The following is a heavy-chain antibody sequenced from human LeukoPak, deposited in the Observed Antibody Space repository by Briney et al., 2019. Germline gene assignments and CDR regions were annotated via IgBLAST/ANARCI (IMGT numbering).Heavy chain of an antibody. CDR1: GDSISSSNCY. CDR2: IYFSGGT. D-gene: IGHD3-9*01. Sequence: SETLSLTCTVSGDSISSSNCYWGWIRQPPGKGLEWIGSIYFSGGTYYNASLKSRVTISVDTSKNQFSLKLSSVTAADTAVYYCARQYSDILTGYHRGELYWYFDLWGRGTLVTVSS. J-gene: IGHJ2*01. V-gene: IGHV4-39*01. CDR3: ARQYSDILTGYHRGELYWYFDL.